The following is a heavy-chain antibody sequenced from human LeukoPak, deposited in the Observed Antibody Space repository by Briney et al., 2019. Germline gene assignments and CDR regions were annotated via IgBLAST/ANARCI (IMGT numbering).Heavy chain of an antibody. D-gene: IGHD3-22*01. CDR3: ARNTYYYDSSAGTFDF. Sequence: ASVKVSCKASGYTFTDYSMHWVRQAPGQGLEWMGWINPNSGGTNYAQKFQGRVTMTRDTSISTAYMELSRLRSDDTAVSYCARNTYYYDSSAGTFDFWGQGTLVTVSS. V-gene: IGHV1-2*02. J-gene: IGHJ4*02. CDR1: GYTFTDYS. CDR2: INPNSGGT.